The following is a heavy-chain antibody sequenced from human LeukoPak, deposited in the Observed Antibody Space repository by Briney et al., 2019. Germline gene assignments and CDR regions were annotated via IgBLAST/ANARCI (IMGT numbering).Heavy chain of an antibody. CDR3: ARRWYESSGYHLIDY. CDR2: INNDGSDT. V-gene: IGHV3-74*01. J-gene: IGHJ4*02. D-gene: IGHD3-22*01. Sequence: GGSLRLSCAASGVTFSRYWMHWVRQAPGKGLGWVSRINNDGSDTSYADSVKGRFTISRDNAKNTLFLQMNSLRAEDTAVYYCARRWYESSGYHLIDYWGQGTLVTVPS. CDR1: GVTFSRYW.